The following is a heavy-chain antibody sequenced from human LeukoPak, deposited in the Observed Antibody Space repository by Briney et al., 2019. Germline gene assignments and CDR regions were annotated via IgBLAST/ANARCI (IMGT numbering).Heavy chain of an antibody. CDR1: GLSVSSNY. CDR2: IYRDGSS. CDR3: ARSFYDILIGYYQYFDY. D-gene: IGHD3-9*01. J-gene: IGHJ4*02. V-gene: IGHV3-66*01. Sequence: GGSLRLSCVASGLSVSSNYMSWVRQAPGKGLEWVSVIYRDGSSYYAESVKGRFTISRDNSKNTMYIQMNSLRAEDTAVYYCARSFYDILIGYYQYFDYWGQGTLVTVSP.